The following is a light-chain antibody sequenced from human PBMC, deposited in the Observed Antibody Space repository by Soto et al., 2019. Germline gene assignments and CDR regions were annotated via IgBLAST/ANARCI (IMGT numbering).Light chain of an antibody. V-gene: IGKV3-20*01. CDR3: HQYGDAPWT. Sequence: EVVLTQSPDTLSLSPGERATLSCRASQSVTSNYLAWYRQIPGRAPRLLIYGASSRATGIPDRFSGGGSGTYFTFTISGLELEDFAVYFCHQYGDAPWTFGQGTRVEIK. J-gene: IGKJ1*01. CDR1: QSVTSNY. CDR2: GAS.